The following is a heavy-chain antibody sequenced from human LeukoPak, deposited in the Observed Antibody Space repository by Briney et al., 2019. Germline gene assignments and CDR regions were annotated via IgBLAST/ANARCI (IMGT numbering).Heavy chain of an antibody. D-gene: IGHD3-10*01. CDR2: INHSGST. V-gene: IGHV4-34*01. Sequence: SGTLSLTCAVYGGSFSGYYWSWIRQPPGKGLEWIGEINHSGSTNYNPSLKSRVTISVDTSKNQFSLKLSSVTAADTAVYYCAREGYYYGSGPSYYFDYWGQGTLVTVSS. CDR1: GGSFSGYY. CDR3: AREGYYYGSGPSYYFDY. J-gene: IGHJ4*02.